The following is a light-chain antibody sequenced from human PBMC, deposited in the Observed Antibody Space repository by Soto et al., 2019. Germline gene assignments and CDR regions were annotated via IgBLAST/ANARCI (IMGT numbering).Light chain of an antibody. CDR3: QQYDTWPSIT. Sequence: EIVMTQSPATLSVSPGEGATLSCRTSQSVRTKLAWYQQKAGQAPRLLIYGASTRASGVSDRFSGSGSGTAYTLTISRLQSVDFAVYYCQQYDTWPSITFGQGTRLEIK. CDR1: QSVRTK. CDR2: GAS. J-gene: IGKJ5*01. V-gene: IGKV3-15*01.